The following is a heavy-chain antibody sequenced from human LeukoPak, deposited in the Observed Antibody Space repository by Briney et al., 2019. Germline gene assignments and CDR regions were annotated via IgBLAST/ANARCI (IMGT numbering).Heavy chain of an antibody. Sequence: GGSLRLSCAASGFTFSSYEMNWVRQAPGKGLGWVSYISSSGSTIYYADSVKGRFTISRDNAKNSLYLQMNSLRAEDTAVYYCARDTGWYFDLWGRGTLVTVSS. CDR1: GFTFSSYE. V-gene: IGHV3-48*03. CDR3: ARDTGWYFDL. J-gene: IGHJ2*01. CDR2: ISSSGSTI. D-gene: IGHD5-18*01.